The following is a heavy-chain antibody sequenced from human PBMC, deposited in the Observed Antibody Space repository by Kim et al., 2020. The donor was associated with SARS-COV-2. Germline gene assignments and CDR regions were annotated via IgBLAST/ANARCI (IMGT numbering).Heavy chain of an antibody. Sequence: YNNPSLQSRVTISVDTSKNQFSLKLGSVTAADTAVYCCARGRIAARPFDYWGQGTLVTVSS. CDR3: ARGRIAARPFDY. J-gene: IGHJ4*02. D-gene: IGHD6-6*01. V-gene: IGHV4-31*02.